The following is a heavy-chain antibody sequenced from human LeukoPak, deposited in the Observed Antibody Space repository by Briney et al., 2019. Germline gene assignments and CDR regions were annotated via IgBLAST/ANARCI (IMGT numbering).Heavy chain of an antibody. CDR3: ARDRLSIFGVVMPYYFDY. D-gene: IGHD3-3*01. J-gene: IGHJ4*02. Sequence: GASVTVSCKASGYIFTSYGISWVRQAPGQGLEWMGWISAYNGNTNYAQKLQGRVTMTTDTSTSTAYMELRSLRSDDTAVYYCARDRLSIFGVVMPYYFDYWGQGTLVTVSS. CDR2: ISAYNGNT. V-gene: IGHV1-18*01. CDR1: GYIFTSYG.